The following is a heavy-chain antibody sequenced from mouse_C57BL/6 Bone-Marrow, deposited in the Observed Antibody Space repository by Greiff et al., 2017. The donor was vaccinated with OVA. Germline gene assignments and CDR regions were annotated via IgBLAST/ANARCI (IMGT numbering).Heavy chain of an antibody. CDR2: IYPRSGNT. Sequence: QVQLKESGAELARPGASVKLSCKASGYTFTSYGISWVKQRTGQGLEWIGEIYPRSGNTYYNEKFKGKATLTADKSSSTAYMELRSLTSEDSAVYFCARSYGYRFAYWGQGTLVTVSA. D-gene: IGHD2-2*01. J-gene: IGHJ3*01. CDR3: ARSYGYRFAY. CDR1: GYTFTSYG. V-gene: IGHV1-81*01.